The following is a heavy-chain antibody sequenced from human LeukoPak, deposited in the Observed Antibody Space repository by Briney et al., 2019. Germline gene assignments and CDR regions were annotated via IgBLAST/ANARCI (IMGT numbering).Heavy chain of an antibody. V-gene: IGHV1-58*01. CDR2: IVVGSGNT. D-gene: IGHD5-18*01. J-gene: IGHJ4*02. CDR3: AAAPKRDTAMVKTFSDY. Sequence: GASVKVSCKASGFTFTSSAVQWVRQARGQRLEWIGWIVVGSGNTNYAQKFQERVTITRNMSTSTAYMELSSLRSEDTAVYYCAAAPKRDTAMVKTFSDYWGQGTLVTVSS. CDR1: GFTFTSSA.